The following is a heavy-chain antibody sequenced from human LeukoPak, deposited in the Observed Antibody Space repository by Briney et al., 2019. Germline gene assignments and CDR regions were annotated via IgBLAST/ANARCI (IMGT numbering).Heavy chain of an antibody. V-gene: IGHV4-59*01. CDR1: GGSISSYY. CDR3: ARGTYYYDSSGRGFDY. Sequence: SETLSLTCTVSGGSISSYYWSWIRQPPGKGLEWIGYIYYSGSTDYNPSLKSRVTISVDTSKNHFSLKLSSVTAADTAVYYCARGTYYYDSSGRGFDYWGQGTLVTVSS. J-gene: IGHJ4*02. CDR2: IYYSGST. D-gene: IGHD3-22*01.